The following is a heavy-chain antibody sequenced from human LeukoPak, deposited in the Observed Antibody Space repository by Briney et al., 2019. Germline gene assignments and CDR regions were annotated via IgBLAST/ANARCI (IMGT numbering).Heavy chain of an antibody. D-gene: IGHD6-19*01. CDR2: IYYSGST. CDR3: ARDPRYSSGWYTSGDAFDI. J-gene: IGHJ3*02. Sequence: SETLSLTCTVSGGSISSSSYYWGWIRQPPGKGLEWIGSIYYSGSTYYNPSLKSRVTISVYTAKNQCSLKLSSVTAADTAVYYCARDPRYSSGWYTSGDAFDIWGQGTMVTVSS. CDR1: GGSISSSSYY. V-gene: IGHV4-39*07.